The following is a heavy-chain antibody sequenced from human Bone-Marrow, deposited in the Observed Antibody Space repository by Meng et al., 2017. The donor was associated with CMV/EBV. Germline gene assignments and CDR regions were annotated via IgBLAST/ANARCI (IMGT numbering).Heavy chain of an antibody. J-gene: IGHJ4*02. CDR2: ISGSGGST. CDR3: AKDHSFYGDYVPPQN. V-gene: IGHV3-23*01. D-gene: IGHD4-17*01. CDR1: GFTFSSYA. Sequence: GESLKISCAASGFTFSSYAMSWVRQAPGKGLEWVSAISGSGGSTYYADSVKGRFTISRDNSKNTLYLQMNSLRAEDTAVYYCAKDHSFYGDYVPPQNWGQGTRVTVSS.